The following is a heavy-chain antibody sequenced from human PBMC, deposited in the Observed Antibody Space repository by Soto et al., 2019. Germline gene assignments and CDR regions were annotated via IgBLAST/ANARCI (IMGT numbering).Heavy chain of an antibody. Sequence: GGSLRLSCAASGFTFSSYSMNWVRQAPGKGLEWVSSISSSSSYIYYADSVKGRFTIARDNAKNSLYLQMNSLRAEDTAVYYCARDVSQDDDYYYYYMDVWGKGTTVTVSS. CDR1: GFTFSSYS. CDR2: ISSSSSYI. V-gene: IGHV3-21*01. CDR3: ARDVSQDDDYYYYYMDV. J-gene: IGHJ6*03. D-gene: IGHD1-1*01.